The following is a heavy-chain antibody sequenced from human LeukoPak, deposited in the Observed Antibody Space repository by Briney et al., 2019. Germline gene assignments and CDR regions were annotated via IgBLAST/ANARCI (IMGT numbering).Heavy chain of an antibody. V-gene: IGHV1-2*02. J-gene: IGHJ3*02. CDR1: GYTFTGYY. CDR3: ARWGYCSSTSCYTGYAFDI. Sequence: ASVKVSCKASGYTFTGYYMHWVRQAPGQGLEWMGWINPNSGGTNYAQKFQGRVTMTRDTSISTAYMELSRLRSDDTVVYYCARWGYCSSTSCYTGYAFDIWGQGTMVTVSS. CDR2: INPNSGGT. D-gene: IGHD2-2*02.